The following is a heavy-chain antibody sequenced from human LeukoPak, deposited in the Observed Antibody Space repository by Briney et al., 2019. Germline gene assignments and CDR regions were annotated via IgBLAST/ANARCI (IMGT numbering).Heavy chain of an antibody. CDR1: GGSISSYY. Sequence: SETLSLTCTVSGGSISSYYWSWIRQPPGKGLEWIGYIYYSGSTNYNPSLKSRVTISVDTSKNQFSLKLSSVTAADTAVYYCARHVVVVVVPGGSKPGWFDPWSQGTLVTVSS. CDR3: ARHVVVVVVPGGSKPGWFDP. D-gene: IGHD2-15*01. V-gene: IGHV4-59*08. J-gene: IGHJ5*02. CDR2: IYYSGST.